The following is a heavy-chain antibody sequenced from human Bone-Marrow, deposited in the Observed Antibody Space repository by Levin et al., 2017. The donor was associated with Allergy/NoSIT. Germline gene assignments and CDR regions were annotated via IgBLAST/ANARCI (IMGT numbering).Heavy chain of an antibody. CDR2: ISSSGSTI. D-gene: IGHD1-7*01. Sequence: GGSLRLSCAASGFTFSSYEMNWVRQAPGKGLEWVSYISSSGSTIYYADSVKGRFTISRDNAKNSLYLQMNSLRAEDTAVYYCARDKRDWNYVSDHYYYYYGMDVWGQGTTVTVSS. J-gene: IGHJ6*02. V-gene: IGHV3-48*03. CDR1: GFTFSSYE. CDR3: ARDKRDWNYVSDHYYYYYGMDV.